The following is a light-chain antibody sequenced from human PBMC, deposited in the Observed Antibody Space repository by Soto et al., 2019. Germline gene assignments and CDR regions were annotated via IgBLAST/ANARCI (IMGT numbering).Light chain of an antibody. J-gene: IGLJ1*01. CDR2: DVS. V-gene: IGLV2-11*01. Sequence: QSGLPQPRWGSGSPGESVTISSTRTASDVGGYSYVSWYQQHPGKVPKLIIYDVSKWPSGVPDRLSGSKSGNTASLTISGLQAEDEGDYHCCSYAGSYTFVFGTGPKVTVL. CDR1: ASDVGGYSY. CDR3: CSYAGSYTFV.